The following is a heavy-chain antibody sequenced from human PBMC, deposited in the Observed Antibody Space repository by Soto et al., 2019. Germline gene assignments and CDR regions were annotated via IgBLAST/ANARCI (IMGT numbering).Heavy chain of an antibody. CDR1: EYSLTNRW. J-gene: IGHJ4*02. V-gene: IGHV5-51*01. CDR3: ARQGGRTGPFDY. CDR2: IYPGDSDT. D-gene: IGHD2-15*01. Sequence: EVLLVQSGAEVKKPGESLKISCKGSEYSLTNRWIGWVRQMPGKGLEWMGIIYPGDSDTTYGPSFRGQVTISADKSISTAYLQWSSLEASDTAMYYCARQGGRTGPFDYWGQGTLVTVSS.